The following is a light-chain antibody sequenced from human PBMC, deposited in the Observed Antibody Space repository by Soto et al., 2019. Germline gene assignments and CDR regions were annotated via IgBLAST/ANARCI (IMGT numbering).Light chain of an antibody. CDR3: QQYKKWPPT. CDR2: LAS. V-gene: IGKV3D-15*01. CDR1: ESLESD. J-gene: IGKJ1*01. Sequence: EITMTQSPATLSVSPGESATLSCRASESLESDLAWYQQKSGQAPRLLIYLASTRPTGIPARFSGSGSGTDFTLPISSLQAEDFAVYYCQQYKKWPPTFVQGTKVEIK.